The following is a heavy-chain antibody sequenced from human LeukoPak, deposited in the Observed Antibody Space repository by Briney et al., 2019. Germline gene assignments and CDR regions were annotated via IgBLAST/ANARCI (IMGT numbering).Heavy chain of an antibody. CDR1: GYTFTTYY. Sequence: ASVKVSCKASGYTFTTYYMHWVRQAPGQGLEWMGVINPSGGRTSYAQKFQGRVTMTRDTSTSTVYMELSSLRSEDTAVYYCASKDSSVWYEEAWGQGTLVTVSS. CDR2: INPSGGRT. D-gene: IGHD6-19*01. J-gene: IGHJ5*02. CDR3: ASKDSSVWYEEA. V-gene: IGHV1-46*01.